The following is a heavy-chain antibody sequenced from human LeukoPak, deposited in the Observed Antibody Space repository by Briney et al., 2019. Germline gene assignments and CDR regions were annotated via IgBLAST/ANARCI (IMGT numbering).Heavy chain of an antibody. Sequence: SETLSLTCTVSGGSISSYYWSWIRQPPGKGLEWIGYIYYSGGTNYNPSLKSRVTISVDTSKNQFSLKLSSVTAADTAVYYCAREGYSGSYRVFDAFDIWGQGTMVTVSS. D-gene: IGHD1-26*01. V-gene: IGHV4-59*01. J-gene: IGHJ3*02. CDR3: AREGYSGSYRVFDAFDI. CDR1: GGSISSYY. CDR2: IYYSGGT.